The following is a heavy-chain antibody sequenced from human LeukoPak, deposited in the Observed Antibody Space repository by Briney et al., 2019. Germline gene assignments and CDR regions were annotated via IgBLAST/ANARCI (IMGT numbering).Heavy chain of an antibody. CDR1: GFAFDDYA. CDR3: AKALLEGYDSSGSFDY. D-gene: IGHD3-22*01. Sequence: GGSLRLSCAASGFAFDDYAMHWVRQAPGKGLEWVSGISWNSGSIGYADSVKGRFTISRDNAKNSLYLQMNSLRAEDTALYYCAKALLEGYDSSGSFDYWGQGTLVTVSS. CDR2: ISWNSGSI. J-gene: IGHJ4*02. V-gene: IGHV3-9*01.